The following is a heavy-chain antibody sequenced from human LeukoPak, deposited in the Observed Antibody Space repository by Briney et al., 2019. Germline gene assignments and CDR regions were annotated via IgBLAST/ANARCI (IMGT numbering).Heavy chain of an antibody. CDR1: GESISGFY. V-gene: IGHV4-4*07. J-gene: IGHJ3*02. CDR3: TREYGFMTTVFHAFDI. CDR2: IYTSGST. Sequence: SETLSLTCTVSGESISGFYWTWIRQPPGKGLEWIGRIYTSGSTNYNPSLKSRVTISVDTSKNQFSLKLSSVTAADTAIYYCTREYGFMTTVFHAFDIWGQGTMVTVSS. D-gene: IGHD4-17*01.